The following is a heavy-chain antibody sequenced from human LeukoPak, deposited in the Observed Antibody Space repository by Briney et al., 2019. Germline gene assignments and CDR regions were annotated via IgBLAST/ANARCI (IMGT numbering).Heavy chain of an antibody. CDR2: INHSGST. CDR3: ARSSYYYGADALDI. J-gene: IGHJ3*02. D-gene: IGHD3-10*01. Sequence: SETLSLTCAVYGGSFSGYYWSWIRQPPGKGLEWIGEINHSGSTNYNPSLKSRVTISVDTSKNQFSLKLSSVTAADTAVYYCARSSYYYGADALDIWGQGTMVTVSS. CDR1: GGSFSGYY. V-gene: IGHV4-34*01.